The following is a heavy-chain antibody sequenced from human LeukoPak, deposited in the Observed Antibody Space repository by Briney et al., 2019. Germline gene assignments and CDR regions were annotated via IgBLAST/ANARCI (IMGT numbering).Heavy chain of an antibody. CDR3: ARVPIAARPRGYYYYMDV. J-gene: IGHJ6*03. CDR1: GFTFSDYY. D-gene: IGHD6-6*01. V-gene: IGHV3-11*01. Sequence: GGSLRLSCAASGFTFSDYYMSWIRQAPGKGQEWVSYISSSGSTIYYADSVKGRFTISRDNAKNSLYLQMNSLRAEDTAVYYCARVPIAARPRGYYYYMDVWGKGTTVTVSS. CDR2: ISSSGSTI.